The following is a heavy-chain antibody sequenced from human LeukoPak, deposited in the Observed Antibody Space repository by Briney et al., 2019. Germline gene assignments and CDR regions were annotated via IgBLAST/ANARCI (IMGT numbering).Heavy chain of an antibody. V-gene: IGHV3-7*01. CDR1: GFTFSSYG. Sequence: GGSLRLSCAASGFTFSSYGMHWVRQAPGKGLEWVANIKQDGSEKYYVDSVKGRFTISRDNAKNSLYLQMNSLRAEDTAVYYCARDPQDSSSWYFDYWGQGTLVTVSS. CDR3: ARDPQDSSSWYFDY. D-gene: IGHD6-13*01. CDR2: IKQDGSEK. J-gene: IGHJ4*02.